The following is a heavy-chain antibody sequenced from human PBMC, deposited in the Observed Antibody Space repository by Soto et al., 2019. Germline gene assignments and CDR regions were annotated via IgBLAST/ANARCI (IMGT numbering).Heavy chain of an antibody. V-gene: IGHV4-61*01. CDR2: TYYSGRT. CDR1: GGSVSSGSYY. J-gene: IGHJ4*02. D-gene: IGHD4-17*01. Sequence: QVQLQESGPGLVKPSETLSLTCTVSGGSVSSGSYYWSWIRQPPGKGLEWIGYTYYSGRTHYNPSLTSRVTISVDTSKTQFSLKLSSVTAADTAVYYCARDSTTVTAAWWYWGQGTLVTVSS. CDR3: ARDSTTVTAAWWY.